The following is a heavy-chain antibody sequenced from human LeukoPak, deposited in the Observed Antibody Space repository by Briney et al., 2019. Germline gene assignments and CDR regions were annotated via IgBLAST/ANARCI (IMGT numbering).Heavy chain of an antibody. D-gene: IGHD1-1*01. J-gene: IGHJ4*02. CDR3: AKAPNWAPDY. CDR2: IRGSGGNT. V-gene: IGHV3-23*01. Sequence: AGGSLRLSCAASGFTFSSYAMSWVRQAPGKGLEWVSAIRGSGGNTYYADSVKGRFTISRDNSKNTLYLQMDSLRAEDTAVYYCAKAPNWAPDYWGQGTLVTVSS. CDR1: GFTFSSYA.